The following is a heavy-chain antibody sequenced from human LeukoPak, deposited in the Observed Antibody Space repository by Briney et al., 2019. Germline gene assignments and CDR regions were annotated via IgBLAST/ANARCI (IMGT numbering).Heavy chain of an antibody. Sequence: SETLSLTRALCGGSFSCYYWSCIRQPPGKGLECSGEINHSGSTKYNPSLKSRVTISVDTSKNQFSLKLSSVTAADTAVYYCARAYCGGDCYFWFDPWGQGTLVTVSS. CDR1: GGSFSCYY. V-gene: IGHV4-34*01. D-gene: IGHD2-21*02. CDR3: ARAYCGGDCYFWFDP. CDR2: INHSGST. J-gene: IGHJ5*02.